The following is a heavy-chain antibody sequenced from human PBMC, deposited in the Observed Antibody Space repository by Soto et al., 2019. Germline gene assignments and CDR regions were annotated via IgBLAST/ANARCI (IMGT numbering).Heavy chain of an antibody. Sequence: GGSLRLSCSASGFTFSSYAMHRVRQAPGKGLEYVSAISSNGGSTYYADSVKGRFTISRDNSKNTLYLQMSSLRAEDTAVYYCVKDLDPKNYYDSSGYYFLFDYWGQGTLVTVSS. CDR1: GFTFSSYA. V-gene: IGHV3-64D*08. CDR3: VKDLDPKNYYDSSGYYFLFDY. D-gene: IGHD3-22*01. CDR2: ISSNGGST. J-gene: IGHJ4*02.